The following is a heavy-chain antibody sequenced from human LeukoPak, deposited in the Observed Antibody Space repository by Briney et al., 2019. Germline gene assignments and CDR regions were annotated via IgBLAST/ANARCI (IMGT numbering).Heavy chain of an antibody. J-gene: IGHJ5*02. V-gene: IGHV4-59*08. CDR3: ARHVASLDFPDSSGYYQNWFDP. D-gene: IGHD3-22*01. Sequence: SAPLSLPCPVSGGSISSSYWSWIRPPPGKGGGGIGYIFYTGGPNSTPSLNSRVTISVATSKNQFSLKLSSVTAADTAVYYCARHVASLDFPDSSGYYQNWFDPWGQGTLVTVSS. CDR1: GGSISSSY. CDR2: IFYTGGP.